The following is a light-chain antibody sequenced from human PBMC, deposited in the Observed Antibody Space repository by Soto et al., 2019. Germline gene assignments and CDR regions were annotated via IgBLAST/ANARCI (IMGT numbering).Light chain of an antibody. J-gene: IGLJ1*01. CDR2: EVT. V-gene: IGLV2-8*01. CDR1: SSDVGGYNY. Sequence: QSALTQPPSASGSPGQSITISCTGTSSDVGGYNYVSWYQQHPGKAPKLMIYEVTKRPSGVPDRFSGSKSGNTASLTVSGLQAEDEADYYCSSYAGRNNFYVFGTGTKVTAL. CDR3: SSYAGRNNFYV.